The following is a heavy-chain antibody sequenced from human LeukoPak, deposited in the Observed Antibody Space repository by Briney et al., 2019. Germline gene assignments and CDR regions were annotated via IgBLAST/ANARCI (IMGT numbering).Heavy chain of an antibody. Sequence: PSETLSLTCTVSGGSISSYYWSWIRQPPGKGLEWIGYIYYSGSTNYNPSLKSRVTISVDTSKNQFSLKLSSVTAADTAVYYCASTPVPFYDSSGYPGDYWGQGTLVTVSS. CDR2: IYYSGST. V-gene: IGHV4-59*01. CDR3: ASTPVPFYDSSGYPGDY. J-gene: IGHJ4*02. CDR1: GGSISSYY. D-gene: IGHD3-22*01.